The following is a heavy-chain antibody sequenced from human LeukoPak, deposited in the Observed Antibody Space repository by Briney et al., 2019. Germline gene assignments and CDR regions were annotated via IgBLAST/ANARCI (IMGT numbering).Heavy chain of an antibody. CDR3: ARHSQLIPGYSSGWGNFDY. Sequence: NPSETLSLTCSVSGGSISSYYWSWIRQPPGKGLEWLGYIYYSGSTNYNPSLKSRVTISVDTSKNQFSLKLSSVTAADTAVYYCARHSQLIPGYSSGWGNFDYWGQGTLVTVSS. CDR2: IYYSGST. J-gene: IGHJ4*02. V-gene: IGHV4-59*08. D-gene: IGHD6-19*01. CDR1: GGSISSYY.